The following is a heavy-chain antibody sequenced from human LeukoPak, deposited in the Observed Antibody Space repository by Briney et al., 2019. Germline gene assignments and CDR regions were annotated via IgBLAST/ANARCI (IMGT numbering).Heavy chain of an antibody. Sequence: GGSLRLSCAASGFTFSSYAMSWVRQAPGKGLERVSAISGSGGSTYYADSVKGRFTISRDNSKNTLYLQMNSLRAEDTAVYYCAKDRIGQQLARGAFDIWGQGTMVTVSS. CDR1: GFTFSSYA. D-gene: IGHD6-13*01. J-gene: IGHJ3*02. CDR3: AKDRIGQQLARGAFDI. CDR2: ISGSGGST. V-gene: IGHV3-23*01.